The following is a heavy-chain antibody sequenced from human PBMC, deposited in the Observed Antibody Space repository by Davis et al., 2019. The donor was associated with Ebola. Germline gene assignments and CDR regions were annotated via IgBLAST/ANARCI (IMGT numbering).Heavy chain of an antibody. CDR3: ARDRVASSSWNSDWFDP. D-gene: IGHD6-13*01. J-gene: IGHJ5*02. CDR1: GGSFSGYY. V-gene: IGHV4-34*01. Sequence: MPSETLSLTCAVYGGSFSGYYWSWIRQPPGKGLEWIGEINHSGSTNYNPSLKSRVTISVDTSKNQFSLKLSSVTAADTAVYYCARDRVASSSWNSDWFDPWGQGTLVTVSS. CDR2: INHSGST.